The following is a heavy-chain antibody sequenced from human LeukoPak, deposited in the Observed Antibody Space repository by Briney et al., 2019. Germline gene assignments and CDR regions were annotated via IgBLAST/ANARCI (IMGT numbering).Heavy chain of an antibody. D-gene: IGHD3-3*01. CDR1: EFTFSSYA. J-gene: IGHJ4*02. V-gene: IGHV3-23*01. Sequence: PGGSLRLSCAASEFTFSSYAMSWVRQAPGKGLEWVSAISGSGGSTYYADSVKGRFTISRDNSKNTLYLQMNSLRAEDTAVYYCAKGNHEYYDFWSGYHFDYWGQGTLVTVSS. CDR2: ISGSGGST. CDR3: AKGNHEYYDFWSGYHFDY.